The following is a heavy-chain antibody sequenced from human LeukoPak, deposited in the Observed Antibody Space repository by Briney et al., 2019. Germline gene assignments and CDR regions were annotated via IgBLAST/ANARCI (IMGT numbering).Heavy chain of an antibody. V-gene: IGHV3-9*01. CDR1: GSTFDDYA. D-gene: IGHD2-2*01. CDR3: AKAHSPYCSSTSCYGGGHFDY. Sequence: GGSLRLSCAPSGSTFDDYAMHWVRQAPGKGLEWVSGISWNSGTIGYADSVKGRFTISRDNAKNSLYLQMNSLRAEDTALYYCAKAHSPYCSSTSCYGGGHFDYWGQGTLVTVSS. CDR2: ISWNSGTI. J-gene: IGHJ4*02.